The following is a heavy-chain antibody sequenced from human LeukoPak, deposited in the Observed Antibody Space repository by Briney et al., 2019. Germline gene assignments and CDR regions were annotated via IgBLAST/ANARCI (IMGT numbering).Heavy chain of an antibody. D-gene: IGHD3-9*01. CDR1: GFTFSIYA. J-gene: IGHJ4*02. Sequence: GGSLRLSCAASGFTFSIYAMNWVRQAPGKGLEWVSVIGGSADSADYADSVKGRFTISRDNSKNTLYLQMNSLRAEDTAVYYCAKTVYYDILTGYQHFDYWGQGTLVTVSS. CDR2: IGGSADSA. CDR3: AKTVYYDILTGYQHFDY. V-gene: IGHV3-23*01.